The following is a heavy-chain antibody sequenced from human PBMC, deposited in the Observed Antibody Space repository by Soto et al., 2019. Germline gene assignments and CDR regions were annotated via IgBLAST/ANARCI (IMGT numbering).Heavy chain of an antibody. CDR3: ASFTWELLHYYDSSGYYYYFDY. D-gene: IGHD3-22*01. V-gene: IGHV4-34*01. CDR1: GGSFSGYY. Sequence: SETLSLTCAVYGGSFSGYYWSWIRQPPGKGLEWIGEINHSGSTNYNPSLKSRVTISVDTSKNPFSLKLSSVTAADTAVYYCASFTWELLHYYDSSGYYYYFDYWGQGTLVTVSS. J-gene: IGHJ4*02. CDR2: INHSGST.